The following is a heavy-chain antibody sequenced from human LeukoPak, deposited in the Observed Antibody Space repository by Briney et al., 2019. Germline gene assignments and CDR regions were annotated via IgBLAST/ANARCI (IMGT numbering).Heavy chain of an antibody. CDR2: ISGSGGTT. D-gene: IGHD3-22*01. V-gene: IGHV3-23*01. Sequence: QPGGSLRLSCAASGFTFSSYAMSWVRQAPGKGLEWVSAISGSGGTTYYVDSVKGRFTISRDNAKNSLYLQMNSLRAEDTAVYYCASPGYWDSSGYIHFDYWGQGTLVTVSS. CDR1: GFTFSSYA. J-gene: IGHJ4*02. CDR3: ASPGYWDSSGYIHFDY.